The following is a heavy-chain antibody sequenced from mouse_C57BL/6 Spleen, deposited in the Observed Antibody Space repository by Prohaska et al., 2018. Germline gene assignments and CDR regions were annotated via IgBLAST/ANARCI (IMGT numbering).Heavy chain of an antibody. CDR3: AREGVYSSSYYYFDY. Sequence: EVQLQQSGAELVKPGASVKLSCTASGFNIKDYYMHWVKQRTEQGLEWNRMIDPEDGVTKYAPKCQGKATITADTSSNTAYRQLSSLTSEDTGVYYCAREGVYSSSYYYFDYWGKGNTLTVSS. CDR1: GFNIKDYY. CDR2: IDPEDGVT. V-gene: IGHV14-2*01. J-gene: IGHJ2*01. D-gene: IGHD1-1*01.